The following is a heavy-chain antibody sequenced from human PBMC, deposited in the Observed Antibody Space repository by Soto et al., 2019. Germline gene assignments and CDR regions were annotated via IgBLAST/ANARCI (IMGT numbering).Heavy chain of an antibody. V-gene: IGHV3-23*01. CDR2: ISGSGGRS. Sequence: EVQLLDSGRGLVQPGGSLRLSCAASGCTLSNYAMTWVRQGPGKGLEWVSGISGSGGRSYYADSVKGRFTISRDNSKSTLYSQMNSLRAEDTAVYYCAKAYFVWSSEQPYYFDYWGQGTLVTVSS. D-gene: IGHD3-16*01. J-gene: IGHJ4*02. CDR3: AKAYFVWSSEQPYYFDY. CDR1: GCTLSNYA.